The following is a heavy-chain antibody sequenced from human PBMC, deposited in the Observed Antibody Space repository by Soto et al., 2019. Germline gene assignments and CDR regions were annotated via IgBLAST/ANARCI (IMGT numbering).Heavy chain of an antibody. CDR2: IIPIFGTT. D-gene: IGHD5-18*01. Sequence: SVKVSCKASGGTFSSYAISWVRQAPGQGLEWMGVIIPIFGTTNYAQKFQGRVTITADESASTVYMELSSLKSEDTAVYYCANPDTAVAGYWGQGTLVTVSS. V-gene: IGHV1-69*13. CDR3: ANPDTAVAGY. CDR1: GGTFSSYA. J-gene: IGHJ4*02.